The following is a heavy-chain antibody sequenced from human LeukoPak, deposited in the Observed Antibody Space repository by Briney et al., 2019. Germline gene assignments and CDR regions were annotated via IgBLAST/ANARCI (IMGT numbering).Heavy chain of an antibody. CDR2: IYSGGGT. D-gene: IGHD3-22*01. Sequence: GGSLRLSCAASGFTVSSNYMSWVRQAPGEGLEWVSVIYSGGGTYYADSVKGRFTISRDNSKNTLYLQMNSLRAEDTAVYYCARLPYYYDSSGYYPKGFDYWGQGTLVTVSS. CDR1: GFTVSSNY. CDR3: ARLPYYYDSSGYYPKGFDY. V-gene: IGHV3-53*01. J-gene: IGHJ4*02.